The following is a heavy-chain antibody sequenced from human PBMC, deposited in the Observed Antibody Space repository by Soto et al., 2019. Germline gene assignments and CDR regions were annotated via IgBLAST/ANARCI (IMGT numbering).Heavy chain of an antibody. D-gene: IGHD2-2*03. CDR2: IVPTFGNA. CDR1: GSTFSSYG. Sequence: QVHLVQSGAEVKKPGSSVKVSCKASGSTFSSYGFSWVRQAPGQGLEFMGRIVPTFGNANYAQRFEGRLTISADESRATVFMELSSLTNEDTAIYYCEAGYCSSGSCFDFWGQGIQVSVSS. V-gene: IGHV1-69*18. J-gene: IGHJ4*02. CDR3: EAGYCSSGSCFDF.